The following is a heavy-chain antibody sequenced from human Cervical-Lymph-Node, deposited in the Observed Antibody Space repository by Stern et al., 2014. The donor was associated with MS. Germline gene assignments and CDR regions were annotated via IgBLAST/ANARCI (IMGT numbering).Heavy chain of an antibody. CDR3: ARGGGGNSPSSRHYFHS. Sequence: QVQLVESGPGLVKPSQTLSLTCTVSGGSISSGSYYWTWIRQPAGKGLEWIGRIYASGNTNYNPSLKSRLTISVDTSRNQFSLKLSSVTAADTAIYYCARGGGGNSPSSRHYFHSWGQGALVTVSS. CDR2: IYASGNT. D-gene: IGHD4-23*01. V-gene: IGHV4-61*02. CDR1: GGSISSGSYY. J-gene: IGHJ4*02.